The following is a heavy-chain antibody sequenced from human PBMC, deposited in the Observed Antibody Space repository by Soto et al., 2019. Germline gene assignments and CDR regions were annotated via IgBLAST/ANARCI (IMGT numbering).Heavy chain of an antibody. J-gene: IGHJ4*02. V-gene: IGHV3-15*01. CDR1: GFIFTDAW. Sequence: PGGSLRLSCAASGFIFTDAWMNWVRQAPGKGLEWVGRIKSKTDGGTTDYAAPVRGRFTISRDDSKSIAYLQMNSLKTEDTAVYYCTGGDIVVVPAAFDYWGQGTLVTVSS. D-gene: IGHD2-2*01. CDR3: TGGDIVVVPAAFDY. CDR2: IKSKTDGGTT.